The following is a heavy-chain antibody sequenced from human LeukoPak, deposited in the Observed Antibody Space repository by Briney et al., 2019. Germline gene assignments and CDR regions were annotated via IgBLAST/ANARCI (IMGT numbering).Heavy chain of an antibody. CDR1: GFTFSSYG. D-gene: IGHD6-19*01. CDR3: ARDGPDKVAVAGIGPDY. J-gene: IGHJ4*02. V-gene: IGHV3-33*01. Sequence: GRSLRLSCAASGFTFSSYGMHWVRQAPGKGLEWVAVIWYDGSNKYYADSVKGRFTVSRDNSKNTLYLQMNSLRAEDTAVYYCARDGPDKVAVAGIGPDYWGQGTLVTVSS. CDR2: IWYDGSNK.